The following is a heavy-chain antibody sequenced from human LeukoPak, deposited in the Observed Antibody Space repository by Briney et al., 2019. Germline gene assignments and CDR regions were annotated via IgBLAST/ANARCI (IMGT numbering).Heavy chain of an antibody. V-gene: IGHV3-23*01. CDR2: ISGSGGST. CDR3: AKIDTYYDILTGYHPWYYYGMDV. D-gene: IGHD3-9*01. CDR1: GFTFSSYA. Sequence: GGSLRLSCAASGFTFSSYAMSWVRQAPGKGLEWVSAISGSGGSTYYADSVKGRFTISRDNSKSTLYLQMNSLRAEDTAVYYCAKIDTYYDILTGYHPWYYYGMDVWGQGTTVTVSS. J-gene: IGHJ6*02.